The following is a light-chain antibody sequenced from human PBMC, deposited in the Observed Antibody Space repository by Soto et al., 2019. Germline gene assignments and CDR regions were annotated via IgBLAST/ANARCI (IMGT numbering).Light chain of an antibody. CDR3: QQYDSHSSST. J-gene: IGKJ2*01. CDR1: PSISTW. V-gene: IGKV1-5*01. CDR2: DAS. Sequence: DIQMTQSPSTLSASVGDRVTITCRASPSISTWLAWYQQKPGKAPKLLIYDASSLQSGVPSRFSGSGSGTDLTLTISSLQPDDFATYYCQQYDSHSSSTFGQGTKLESK.